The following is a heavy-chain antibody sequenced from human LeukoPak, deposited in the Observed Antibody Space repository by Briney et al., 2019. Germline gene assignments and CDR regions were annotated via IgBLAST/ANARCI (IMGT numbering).Heavy chain of an antibody. Sequence: SETLSLTCTVSGGSISSYYWSWIRQPAGKGLEWIGRIYTSGSTNYNPSLKSRVTMSVDTSKNQFSLKLSSVTAADTAVYYCASKISATGAFDIWGQGTMVTVSS. CDR2: IYTSGST. J-gene: IGHJ3*02. D-gene: IGHD2-15*01. V-gene: IGHV4-4*07. CDR1: GGSISSYY. CDR3: ASKISATGAFDI.